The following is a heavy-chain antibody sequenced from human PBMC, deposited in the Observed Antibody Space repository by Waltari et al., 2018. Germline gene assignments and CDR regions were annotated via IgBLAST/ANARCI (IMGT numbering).Heavy chain of an antibody. Sequence: QVQLQQWGAGLLKPSETLSLTCAVYGGSFSGYYWSWIRQPPGKGLEWIGEINHSGSTNYNPSLKSRVTISVDTSKNQFSLKLSSVTAADTAVYYCARGEGVATLDYWGQGTLVTVSS. CDR3: ARGEGVATLDY. V-gene: IGHV4-34*01. J-gene: IGHJ4*02. D-gene: IGHD5-12*01. CDR2: INHSGST. CDR1: GGSFSGYY.